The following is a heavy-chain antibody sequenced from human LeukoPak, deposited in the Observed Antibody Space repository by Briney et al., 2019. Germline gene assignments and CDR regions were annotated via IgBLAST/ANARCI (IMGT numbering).Heavy chain of an antibody. CDR2: INTADGNT. V-gene: IGHV1-3*04. J-gene: IGHJ5*01. CDR3: ARPGASSPGNWFAS. Sequence: ATVKVSCTASGYTFTNHAMHWVRQAPGQGLEWMGWINTADGNTKYSQKFQGRVTITRDTSASIVYLELTSLRSEDTAVYYCARPGASSPGNWFASWGQGTLVTVSS. CDR1: GYTFTNHA. D-gene: IGHD6-13*01.